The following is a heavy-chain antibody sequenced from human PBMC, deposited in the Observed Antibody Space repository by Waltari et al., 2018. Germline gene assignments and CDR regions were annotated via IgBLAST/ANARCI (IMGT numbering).Heavy chain of an antibody. CDR2: SFSSGST. Sequence: QVQLQESGPGLVKPSQTLSLTCTVSGGAISSGGYSWIWIRQHPGKGLDWIGYSFSSGSTYYNPSLRSRVSISLEKSKNQFPLNLSSVTAADTAIYYCAMWQLPLRNFASWGQGTLVTVSS. D-gene: IGHD1-7*01. CDR1: GGAISSGGYS. CDR3: AMWQLPLRNFAS. J-gene: IGHJ4*02. V-gene: IGHV4-31*09.